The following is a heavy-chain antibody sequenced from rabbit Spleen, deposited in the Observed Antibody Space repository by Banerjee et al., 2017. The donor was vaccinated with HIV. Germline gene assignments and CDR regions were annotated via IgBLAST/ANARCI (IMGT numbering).Heavy chain of an antibody. V-gene: IGHV1S7*01. J-gene: IGHJ4*01. CDR1: GFTLSSYY. CDR2: IDPVFGIT. CDR3: ARDGAGGSYFAL. D-gene: IGHD8-1*01. Sequence: QSLKESGGGLVQPGGSLKLSCTASGFTLSSYYMNWVRQAPGKGLEWIGYIDPVFGITYYANWVNGRFSISRENAQNTVFLQMTSLTAADTATYFCARDGAGGSYFALWGQGTLVTVS.